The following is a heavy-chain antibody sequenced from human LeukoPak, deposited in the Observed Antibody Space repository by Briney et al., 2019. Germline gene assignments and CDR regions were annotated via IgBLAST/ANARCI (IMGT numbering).Heavy chain of an antibody. CDR3: ARLVHSSAASLAYFDY. D-gene: IGHD6-25*01. J-gene: IGHJ4*02. Sequence: SETLSLTCTVSGGSISSSSYYWGWIRQPPGKGLEWIGCIYYSGSTYYNPSLKSRVSISVDTSKNQFSLKLSSVTAADTYVYYCARLVHSSAASLAYFDYWGQGTLVTVSS. CDR2: IYYSGST. V-gene: IGHV4-39*01. CDR1: GGSISSSSYY.